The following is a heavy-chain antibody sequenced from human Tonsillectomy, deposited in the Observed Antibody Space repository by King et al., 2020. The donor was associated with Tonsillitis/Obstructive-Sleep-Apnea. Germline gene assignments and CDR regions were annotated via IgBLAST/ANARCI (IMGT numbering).Heavy chain of an antibody. V-gene: IGHV3-23*04. CDR2: ISSSGGST. CDR3: AKNYYDSSGPRYFYYYMDV. CDR1: GFTFNTYA. D-gene: IGHD3-22*01. J-gene: IGHJ6*03. Sequence: VQLVESGGGLVQPGGSLRLSCAASGFTFNTYAMSWVRQAPGKGLEWVSAISSSGGSTYYADSEKGRFTISRDNSKNTLYLQMNSLRAEDTAVYYCAKNYYDSSGPRYFYYYMDVWGRGTTVTVSS.